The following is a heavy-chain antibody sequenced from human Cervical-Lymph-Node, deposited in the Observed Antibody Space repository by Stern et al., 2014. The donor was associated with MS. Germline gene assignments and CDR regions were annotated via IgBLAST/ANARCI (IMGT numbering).Heavy chain of an antibody. CDR2: IDWDDDK. CDR1: GFSLSTSGMC. J-gene: IGHJ4*02. D-gene: IGHD6-19*01. Sequence: QITLKESGPALVKPTQTLTLTCTFSGFSLSTSGMCVNWIRQPPGKALEWLARIDWDDDKYYRTSLQTRLTISKGTSKNHVVLTMTNMDPVDTATYYCARSPQGVGVADIFAFDYWGQGNLGTVSS. V-gene: IGHV2-70*15. CDR3: ARSPQGVGVADIFAFDY.